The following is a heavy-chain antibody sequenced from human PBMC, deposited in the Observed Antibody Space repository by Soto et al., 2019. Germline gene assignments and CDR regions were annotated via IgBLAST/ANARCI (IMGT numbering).Heavy chain of an antibody. Sequence: QVPLVESGGGVVQPGRSLRLSCAASGFTFSSYGMHWVRQAPGKGLEWVAVIWYDGSNKYYADSVKGRFTISRDNSKNTLYLQMNSLRAEDTAVYYCARDNGRLRLGELSALDYWGQGTLVTVSS. CDR3: ARDNGRLRLGELSALDY. J-gene: IGHJ4*02. V-gene: IGHV3-33*01. CDR1: GFTFSSYG. CDR2: IWYDGSNK. D-gene: IGHD3-16*02.